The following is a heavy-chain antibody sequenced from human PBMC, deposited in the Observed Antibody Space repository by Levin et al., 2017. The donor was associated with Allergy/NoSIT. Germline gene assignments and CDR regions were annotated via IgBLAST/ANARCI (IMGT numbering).Heavy chain of an antibody. J-gene: IGHJ4*02. CDR3: ARPWCSGGSCYYFDY. CDR1: GYSFTSYW. CDR2: IYPGDSDT. V-gene: IGHV5-51*01. D-gene: IGHD2-15*01. Sequence: GESLKISCKGSGYSFTSYWIGWVRQMPGKGLEWMGIIYPGDSDTRYSPSFQGQVTISADKSISTAYLQWSSLKASDTAMYYCARPWCSGGSCYYFDYWGQGTLVTVSS.